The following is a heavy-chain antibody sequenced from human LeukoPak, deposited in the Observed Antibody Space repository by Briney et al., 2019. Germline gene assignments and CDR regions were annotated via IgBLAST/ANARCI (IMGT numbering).Heavy chain of an antibody. CDR2: IYYSGST. CDR3: ARISRGPIDY. V-gene: IGHV4-59*01. CDR1: GGSISTYY. Sequence: SETLSLTCTVSGGSISTYYWTWIRQPPGKGLEWIGYIYYSGSTNYNPSLKSRVTISVDTSKNQFSLKLSSVTAADTAVYYCARISRGPIDYWGQGTLVTVSS. J-gene: IGHJ4*02.